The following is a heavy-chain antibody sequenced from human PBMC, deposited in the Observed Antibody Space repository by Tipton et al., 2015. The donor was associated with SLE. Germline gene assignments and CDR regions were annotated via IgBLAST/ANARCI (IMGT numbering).Heavy chain of an antibody. J-gene: IGHJ4*02. CDR3: ARYRAAGYFDY. CDR1: GGSISSYY. CDR2: IYHSGST. D-gene: IGHD6-13*01. V-gene: IGHV4-59*08. Sequence: TLSLTCTVSGGSISSYYWSWIRQPPGKGLEWIGEIYHSGSTNYNPSLKSRVTISVDTSKNQFSLKPSSVTAADTAVYYCARYRAAGYFDYWGQGTLVTVSS.